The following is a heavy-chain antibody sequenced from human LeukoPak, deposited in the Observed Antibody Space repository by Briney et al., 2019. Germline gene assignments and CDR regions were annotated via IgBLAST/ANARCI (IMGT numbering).Heavy chain of an antibody. V-gene: IGHV3-30*18. D-gene: IGHD4-17*01. Sequence: GGSLRLSCAASGFTFSTYAMHWVRQAPGKGLEWVAVISNDATKKYYADSVKGRSTISRDNSENTLYLQMNSLRAEDTAVYYCAKDMNTVTTTFDYWGQGTLVTVSS. J-gene: IGHJ4*02. CDR2: ISNDATKK. CDR1: GFTFSTYA. CDR3: AKDMNTVTTTFDY.